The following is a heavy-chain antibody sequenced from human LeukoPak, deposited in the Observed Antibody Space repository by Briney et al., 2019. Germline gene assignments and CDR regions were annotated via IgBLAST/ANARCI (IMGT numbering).Heavy chain of an antibody. Sequence: GASVKVSCKASGYTFTGYYMHWVRQAPGQGLEWMGWINPNSGGTNYAQKFQGRVTMTRDTSISTAYMELSRLRSDDTAVYFCARAQYSGSWYHFDYWGQGTLVTVSS. J-gene: IGHJ4*02. D-gene: IGHD6-13*01. CDR3: ARAQYSGSWYHFDY. V-gene: IGHV1-2*02. CDR2: INPNSGGT. CDR1: GYTFTGYY.